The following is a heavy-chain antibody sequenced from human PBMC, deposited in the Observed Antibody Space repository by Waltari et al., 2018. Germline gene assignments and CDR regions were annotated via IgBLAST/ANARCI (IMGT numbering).Heavy chain of an antibody. CDR2: INSDGSST. D-gene: IGHD3-10*01. V-gene: IGHV3-74*01. CDR3: AGGDSGSGTYYSDY. CDR1: GFTFSYYW. Sequence: ELQLVESGGGLVQPGGSLRLSCAASGFTFSYYWMHWVRQAPGKGLVWVSRINSDGSSTTYADSVEGRFTISRDNAKSTLYLQMNSLRAEDTAVYYCAGGDSGSGTYYSDYWGQGTLVTVSS. J-gene: IGHJ4*02.